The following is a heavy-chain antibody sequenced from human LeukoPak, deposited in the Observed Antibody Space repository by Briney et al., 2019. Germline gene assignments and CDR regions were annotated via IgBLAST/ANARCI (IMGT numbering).Heavy chain of an antibody. V-gene: IGHV1-8*01. CDR2: MNPNSGNT. CDR3: ARGCGSRWYFSRYYYYYMDV. Sequence: ASVKVSCKASGYTFTSYDINWVRQATGQGIEWMGWMNPNSGNTGYAQKFQGRVTITRNTSISTAYMELSSLRSEDTAVYYCARGCGSRWYFSRYYYYYMDVWGKGTTVTVSS. D-gene: IGHD6-19*01. CDR1: GYTFTSYD. J-gene: IGHJ6*03.